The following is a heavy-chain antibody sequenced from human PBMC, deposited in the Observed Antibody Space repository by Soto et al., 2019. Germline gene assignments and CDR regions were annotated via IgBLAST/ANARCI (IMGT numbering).Heavy chain of an antibody. Sequence: QVQLVQSGAEVKKPGASVKVSCKASGYTFTSYAMHWVRQAPGQRLEWMGWINAGNGNTKSSQKFQGRVTITRDTSASTADMELSSMRAEDTAVYYCARALVMDVWGQGTTVTVSS. V-gene: IGHV1-3*01. J-gene: IGHJ6*02. D-gene: IGHD2-8*02. CDR2: INAGNGNT. CDR3: ARALVMDV. CDR1: GYTFTSYA.